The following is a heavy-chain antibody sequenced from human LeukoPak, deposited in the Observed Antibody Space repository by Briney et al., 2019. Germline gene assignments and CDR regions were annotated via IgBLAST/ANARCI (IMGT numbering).Heavy chain of an antibody. J-gene: IGHJ3*02. CDR1: GGSIRSSNYY. CDR3: ARVRGLYGYGFDI. CDR2: IYYSGTT. D-gene: IGHD3-10*01. V-gene: IGHV4-39*07. Sequence: PSETLSLTCIVSGGSIRSSNYYWGWIRQPPGKGLEWIGSIYYSGTTYYNPSLKSRVTISVDTSKNQFSLRLSSVTAADTAVYSCARVRGLYGYGFDIWGQGTLVTVSS.